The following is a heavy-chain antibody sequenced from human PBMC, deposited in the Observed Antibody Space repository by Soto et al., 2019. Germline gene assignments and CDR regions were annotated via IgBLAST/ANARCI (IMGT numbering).Heavy chain of an antibody. CDR1: GFTFSRFW. V-gene: IGHV3-7*03. J-gene: IGHJ4*02. CDR2: INQDGSEK. D-gene: IGHD3-16*01. CDR3: ARKMMGSLDS. Sequence: GGSLRLSCVASGFTFSRFWMNWIRQIPGKGLEWVAIINQDGSEKFYVDSVKGRFTISRDTAKNSLFLQMNSLRAEDTAVYYCARKMMGSLDSWGQGALVTVSS.